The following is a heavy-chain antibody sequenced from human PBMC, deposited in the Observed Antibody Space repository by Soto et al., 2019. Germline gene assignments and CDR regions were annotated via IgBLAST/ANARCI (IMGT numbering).Heavy chain of an antibody. Sequence: QVQLVESGGGVVQPGRSLRLSCAASGFSISRSAMHWVRQALGKGLEWVAVIAYDGSNRWYADSAKGRFTISRDNSKNTVYLQMSSLRGEDTAVYYCARDLQAGTDNVNWFAPWGQGTLVTVSS. CDR1: GFSISRSA. V-gene: IGHV3-30*04. D-gene: IGHD1-1*01. J-gene: IGHJ5*02. CDR3: ARDLQAGTDNVNWFAP. CDR2: IAYDGSNR.